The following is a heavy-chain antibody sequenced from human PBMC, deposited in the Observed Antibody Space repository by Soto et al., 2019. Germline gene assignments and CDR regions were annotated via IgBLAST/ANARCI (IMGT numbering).Heavy chain of an antibody. V-gene: IGHV3-23*01. CDR2: ISGSGGST. D-gene: IGHD3-16*02. J-gene: IGHJ4*02. CDR3: ATAEEVEYYDYIWGSYRYKNYFDY. Sequence: GGSLRLSCAASGFTLSGYAMDWVRQAPGKGLEWVSAISGSGGSTYYADSVKGRFTISRDNSKNTLYLQMNSLRAEDTAVYYCATAEEVEYYDYIWGSYRYKNYFDYWGQGTLVTVSS. CDR1: GFTLSGYA.